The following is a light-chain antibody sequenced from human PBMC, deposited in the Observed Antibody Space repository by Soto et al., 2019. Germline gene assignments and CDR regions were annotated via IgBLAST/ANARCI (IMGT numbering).Light chain of an antibody. J-gene: IGKJ5*01. CDR3: QQRSNWPPIT. CDR1: QSVSSY. CDR2: DAS. V-gene: IGKV3-11*01. Sequence: EIVLTQSPATLSLSPGERATLSCRASQSVSSYLAWYQQKPGQAPRLLIYDASNRATGIPARFSGSASGTDFTLTINSLEPEDFAVYYCQQRSNWPPITFGQGTRLEIK.